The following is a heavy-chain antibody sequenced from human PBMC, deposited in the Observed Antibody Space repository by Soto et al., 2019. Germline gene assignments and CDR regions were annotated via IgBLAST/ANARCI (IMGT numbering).Heavy chain of an antibody. J-gene: IGHJ3*01. CDR3: ARGDYFDTSGPFSDAFDV. CDR2: IKQDGSEK. CDR1: GFTFSNYW. V-gene: IGHV3-7*04. D-gene: IGHD3-22*01. Sequence: SLRLSCAASGFTFSNYWMSWVRQAPGKGLEWVANIKQDGSEKWYVDSVKGRFTISRDNAKNSLYLQMNNLRAEDTAVYYCARGDYFDTSGPFSDAFDVWGQGTMVTVSS.